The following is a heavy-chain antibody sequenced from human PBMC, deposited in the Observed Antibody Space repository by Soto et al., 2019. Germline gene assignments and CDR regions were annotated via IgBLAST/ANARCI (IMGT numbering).Heavy chain of an antibody. Sequence: QVQLVQSGAEVKKPGSSVKVSCKASGGMFSTHGFTWVRQAPGQGLEWMGGISPMFGAANYAKKFQGRVTITADESTSTAYRGLSSLSSDDTAVYYGARELGGSIRTPEKTSAFNMWGQATIVTVSS. J-gene: IGHJ3*02. D-gene: IGHD2-2*01. V-gene: IGHV1-69*12. CDR1: GGMFSTHG. CDR2: ISPMFGAA. CDR3: ARELGGSIRTPEKTSAFNM.